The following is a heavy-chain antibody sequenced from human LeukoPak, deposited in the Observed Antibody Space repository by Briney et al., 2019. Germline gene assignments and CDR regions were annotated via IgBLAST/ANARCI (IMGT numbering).Heavy chain of an antibody. CDR2: ISGSGGST. CDR3: AKITHYDILTGDFDY. Sequence: GGSLRLSCAASGFTFSSYAMSWVRQAPGKGLEWVSAISGSGGSTYYADSVKGRFTISRDSSKNTLYLQMNSLRAEDTAVYYCAKITHYDILTGDFDYWGQGTLVTVSS. D-gene: IGHD3-9*01. CDR1: GFTFSSYA. J-gene: IGHJ4*02. V-gene: IGHV3-23*01.